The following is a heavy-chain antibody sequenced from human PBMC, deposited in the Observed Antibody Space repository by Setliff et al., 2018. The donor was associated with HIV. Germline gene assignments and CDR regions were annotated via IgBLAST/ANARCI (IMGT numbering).Heavy chain of an antibody. V-gene: IGHV1-69*13. D-gene: IGHD6-19*01. Sequence: ASVKVSCKASGGTFSSYAISWVRQAPGQGLEWMGGIIPIFGTANYAQKFQGRVTITADESTSTAYMELSSLRSEDTAVYYCARERTTAGWETFDYWGQGTLVTVSS. J-gene: IGHJ4*02. CDR3: ARERTTAGWETFDY. CDR2: IIPIFGTA. CDR1: GGTFSSYA.